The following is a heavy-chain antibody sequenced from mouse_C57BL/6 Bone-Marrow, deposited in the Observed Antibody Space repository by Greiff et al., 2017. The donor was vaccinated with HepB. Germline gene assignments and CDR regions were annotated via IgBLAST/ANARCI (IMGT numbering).Heavy chain of an antibody. CDR1: DSEVFPIAY. CDR3: ARRIYYYGSSGYFDV. J-gene: IGHJ1*03. Sequence: VQLQQSGSELRSPGSSVKLSCKDFDSEVFPIAYMSWVRQKPGHGFEWIGGILPSIGRTIYGEKFEDKATWDADTLSNTAYLELNSLTSEDSAIYYCARRIYYYGSSGYFDVWGTGTTVTVSS. D-gene: IGHD1-1*01. V-gene: IGHV15-2*01. CDR2: ILPSIGRT.